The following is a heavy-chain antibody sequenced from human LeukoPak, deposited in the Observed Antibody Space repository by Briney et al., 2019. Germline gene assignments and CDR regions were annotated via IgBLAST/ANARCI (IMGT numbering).Heavy chain of an antibody. CDR2: IYPGDSDT. CDR1: GYSFTSHW. Sequence: GESLKISCKGSGYSFTSHWIGWVRQMPGKGLEWTGIIYPGDSDTRYSPSFQGQVTISADKSISTAYLQWSSLKALDTAMYYCARSVVVRAGARYYFDYWGQGTLVTVSS. J-gene: IGHJ4*02. CDR3: ARSVVVRAGARYYFDY. D-gene: IGHD2-2*01. V-gene: IGHV5-51*01.